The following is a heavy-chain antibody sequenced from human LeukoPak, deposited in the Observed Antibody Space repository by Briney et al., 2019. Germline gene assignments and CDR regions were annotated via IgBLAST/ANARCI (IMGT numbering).Heavy chain of an antibody. D-gene: IGHD5-24*01. CDR1: GFTFSNNY. J-gene: IGHJ4*02. CDR3: ARDGDGYNFGSDY. CDR2: LYTGGTT. V-gene: IGHV3-66*01. Sequence: GGSLRLSCAASGFTFSNNYMSWVRQAPGKGLEGVSILYTGGTTYYADSVKGRFTISRDNSKNTLYLEMNSLRAEDTAVYYCARDGDGYNFGSDYWGQGTLVTVSS.